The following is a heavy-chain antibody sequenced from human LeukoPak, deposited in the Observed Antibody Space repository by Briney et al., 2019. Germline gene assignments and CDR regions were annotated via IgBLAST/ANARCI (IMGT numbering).Heavy chain of an antibody. CDR3: ARHRDWDSWSGYYFDY. V-gene: IGHV4-4*09. J-gene: IGHJ4*02. CDR1: GGSISSYY. Sequence: PSETLSLTCTVSGGSISSYYWSWIRQPPGKGLEWIGYIYTSGSTNYNPSLKSRVTISVDTSKNQFSLKLSSVTAADTAVYYCARHRDWDSWSGYYFDYWGQGTLVTVSS. CDR2: IYTSGST. D-gene: IGHD3-3*01.